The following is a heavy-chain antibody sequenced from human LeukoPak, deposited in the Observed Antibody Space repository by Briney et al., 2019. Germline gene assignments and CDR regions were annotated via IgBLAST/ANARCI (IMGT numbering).Heavy chain of an antibody. CDR3: ARVAEIIAGGDYYYYMDV. CDR1: GGSFSGYY. D-gene: IGHD1-14*01. V-gene: IGHV4-34*01. J-gene: IGHJ6*03. Sequence: KTSETLSLTCAVYGGSFSGYYWSWIRQPPGKGLEWIGGINHSGSTNYNPSLKSRVTISVDTSKNQFSLKLSSVTAADTAVYYCARVAEIIAGGDYYYYMDVWGKGTTVTVSS. CDR2: INHSGST.